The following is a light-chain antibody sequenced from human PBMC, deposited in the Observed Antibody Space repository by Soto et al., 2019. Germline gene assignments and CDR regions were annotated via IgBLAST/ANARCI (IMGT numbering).Light chain of an antibody. CDR1: QSISSY. Sequence: QMTLSPSAVSASEGDRVTITCRASQSISSYLNWYQQKPGKAPKVLIYAASSLQSGIPSRFSGSGSGTEFTLTIISLQPEDFATYYCLQDYNYPQTFGQGSKL. CDR3: LQDYNYPQT. J-gene: IGKJ1*01. V-gene: IGKV1-39*01. CDR2: AAS.